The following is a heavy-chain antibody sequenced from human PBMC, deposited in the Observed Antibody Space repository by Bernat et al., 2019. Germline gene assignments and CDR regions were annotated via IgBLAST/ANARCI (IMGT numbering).Heavy chain of an antibody. CDR3: AKGYGGVGFDP. CDR2: IYYSGST. D-gene: IGHD3-16*01. V-gene: IGHV4-59*01. Sequence: QVHLQESGPGLVKPSETLSLTCTVSGGSISNYYWTWIRQPPGKGLEWIGQIYYSGSTNYNPSLKSRVTISVDTSKNQFSLKLSSVTAADTAVYYCAKGYGGVGFDPWGQGTLVTVS. J-gene: IGHJ5*02. CDR1: GGSISNYY.